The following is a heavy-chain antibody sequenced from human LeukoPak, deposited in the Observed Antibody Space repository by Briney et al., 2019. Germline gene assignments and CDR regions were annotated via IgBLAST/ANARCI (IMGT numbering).Heavy chain of an antibody. Sequence: GGSLRLSCAASGFTFSSYGMHWVRQAPGKGLEWLAFIGHDGSNKYTADSARGRFTLSRDNSKDTLYLQMNSLRAEDTAVYYCAKRGGTTVTTSNFHMDVWGKGTTVTVSS. CDR1: GFTFSSYG. CDR3: AKRGGTTVTTSNFHMDV. D-gene: IGHD4-17*01. V-gene: IGHV3-30*02. J-gene: IGHJ6*03. CDR2: IGHDGSNK.